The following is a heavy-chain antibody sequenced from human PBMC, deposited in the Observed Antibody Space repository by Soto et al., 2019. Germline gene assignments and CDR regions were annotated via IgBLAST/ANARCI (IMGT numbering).Heavy chain of an antibody. J-gene: IGHJ4*02. V-gene: IGHV3-23*01. CDR2: ISGSGGVT. D-gene: IGHD2-21*02. Sequence: EVQLLESGGRLVQPGGSLRLSCEASGFIFSSYDMSWVRQAPGKGLEWVSTISGSGGVTHYADSVKGRFTISRDNSKNPVTLKMNGLRAADTPVNYCAKINCGRDCVFEYWGQGTLVAVSS. CDR3: AKINCGRDCVFEY. CDR1: GFIFSSYD.